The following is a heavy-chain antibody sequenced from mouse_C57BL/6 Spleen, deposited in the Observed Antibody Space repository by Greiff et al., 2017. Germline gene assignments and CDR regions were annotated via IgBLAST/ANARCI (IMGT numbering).Heavy chain of an antibody. CDR3: ARGGVRQWYFDV. Sequence: EVKLMESEGGLVQPGSSMKLSCTASGFTFSDYYMAWVRQVPEKGLEWVANINYDGSSTYYLDSLKSRFIISRDNAKNILYLQMSSLKSEDTATYYCARGGVRQWYFDVWGTGTTVTVSS. V-gene: IGHV5-16*01. CDR2: INYDGSST. CDR1: GFTFSDYY. J-gene: IGHJ1*03. D-gene: IGHD2-14*01.